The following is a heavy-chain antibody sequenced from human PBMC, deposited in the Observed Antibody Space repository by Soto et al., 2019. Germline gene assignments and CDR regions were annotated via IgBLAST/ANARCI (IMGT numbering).Heavy chain of an antibody. CDR3: ARHAVHSSGFIDY. D-gene: IGHD6-19*01. CDR2: IYYSGST. J-gene: IGHJ4*02. V-gene: IGHV4-30-2*03. Sequence: WSIIQQTPGKGLEWIGSIYYSGSTYYSPSLKSRVTISVDTSKNQFSLKLSSVTAADTAVYYGARHAVHSSGFIDYWGQGTLVIVFS.